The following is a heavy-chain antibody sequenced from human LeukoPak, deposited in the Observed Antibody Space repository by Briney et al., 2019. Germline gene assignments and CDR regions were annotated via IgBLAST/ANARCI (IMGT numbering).Heavy chain of an antibody. J-gene: IGHJ6*02. CDR3: ATATVTLVGMDV. CDR2: FDPEDGET. CDR1: GYTFTGYY. V-gene: IGHV1-24*01. D-gene: IGHD4-17*01. Sequence: GASVKVSCKASGYTFTGYYMHWVRQAPGKGLEWMGGFDPEDGETIYAQKFQGRVTMTEDTSTDTAYMELSSLRSEDTAVYYCATATVTLVGMDVWGQGTTVTVSS.